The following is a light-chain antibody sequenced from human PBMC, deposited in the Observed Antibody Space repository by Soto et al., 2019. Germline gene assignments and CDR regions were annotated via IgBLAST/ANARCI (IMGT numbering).Light chain of an antibody. V-gene: IGKV1-5*03. CDR3: QQYNSYSRT. CDR2: KAS. CDR1: QSIITS. J-gene: IGKJ1*01. Sequence: DIQMTQSPSTLSASVGDRVTITCRASQSIITSLAWYQQKPGKAPKLLIYKASSLQSGVPSRFSGSGSGTEFTLTISSLQPDDFATYYCQQYNSYSRTVGQGTKVDIK.